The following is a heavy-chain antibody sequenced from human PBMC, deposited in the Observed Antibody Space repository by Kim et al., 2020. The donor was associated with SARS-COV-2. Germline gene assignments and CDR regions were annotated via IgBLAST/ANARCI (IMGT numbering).Heavy chain of an antibody. J-gene: IGHJ4*02. Sequence: YADSLKGRVTITRDNAKNSLYLQMNSLRAEDTAVYYCAREGEQQLVHFDYWGQGTLVTVSS. V-gene: IGHV3-11*04. CDR3: AREGEQQLVHFDY. D-gene: IGHD6-13*01.